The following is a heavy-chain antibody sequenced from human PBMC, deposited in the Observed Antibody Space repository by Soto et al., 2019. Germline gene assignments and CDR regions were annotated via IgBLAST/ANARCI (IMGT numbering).Heavy chain of an antibody. D-gene: IGHD3-10*01. J-gene: IGHJ4*02. CDR1: GFPFNNYA. CDR3: AKGRGGSGSLTPRVDF. V-gene: IGHV3-23*04. Sequence: EVQLVASGGGLVQPGGSLRLSCAASGFPFNNYAMTWVRQAPGTGLEWVSAISGGGDTTSYADSVKGRFTVSRDGSKNTLYLQMSSLRAEDTALYYCAKGRGGSGSLTPRVDFWGQGTLVTVSS. CDR2: ISGGGDTT.